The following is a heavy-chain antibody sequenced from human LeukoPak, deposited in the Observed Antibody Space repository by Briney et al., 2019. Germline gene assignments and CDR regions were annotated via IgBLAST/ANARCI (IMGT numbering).Heavy chain of an antibody. D-gene: IGHD5-24*01. Sequence: ASVKVSCKVSGYTLTELSMHWVRQAPGKGPEWMGGFDPEDGETIYAQKFQGRVTMTEYTSTATAYMELSSLRSEDTAVYYCAADNEGLREIDYWGQGTLVTVSS. CDR1: GYTLTELS. V-gene: IGHV1-24*01. CDR2: FDPEDGET. CDR3: AADNEGLREIDY. J-gene: IGHJ4*02.